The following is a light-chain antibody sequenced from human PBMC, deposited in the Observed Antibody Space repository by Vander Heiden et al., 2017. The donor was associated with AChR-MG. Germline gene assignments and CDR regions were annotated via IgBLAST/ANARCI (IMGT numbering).Light chain of an antibody. CDR3: VRYRGSGFWV. V-gene: IGLV8-61*01. J-gene: IGLJ3*02. Sequence: QTVVTQEPSFSVSPGGTVTLTCGLSSGAVSTSHYPSSDQQTPCQAPRTLIYNTDTRSSGVPDRFSGSILGNKAALTITGAQADDESDYYCVRYRGSGFWVFGGGTKLTVL. CDR2: NTD. CDR1: SGAVSTSHY.